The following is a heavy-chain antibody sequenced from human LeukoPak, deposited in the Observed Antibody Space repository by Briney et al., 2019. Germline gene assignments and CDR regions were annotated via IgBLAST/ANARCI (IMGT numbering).Heavy chain of an antibody. CDR2: INTRSYI. V-gene: IGHV3-21*01. J-gene: IGHJ4*02. CDR1: GFTFSSYS. Sequence: GGSLRLSCAASGFTFSSYSMNWVRQAPGKGLEWVSSINTRSYIESADSVKGRFTTSRENDKNSVYLQMKSLGAEDTAVYYCAREGGYCYGASCRFFDSWGKGTLLTVSS. D-gene: IGHD2-15*01. CDR3: AREGGYCYGASCRFFDS.